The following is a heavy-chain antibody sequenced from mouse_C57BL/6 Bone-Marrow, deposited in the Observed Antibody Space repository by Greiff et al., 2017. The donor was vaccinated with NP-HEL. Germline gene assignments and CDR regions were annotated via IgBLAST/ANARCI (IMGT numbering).Heavy chain of an antibody. CDR3: ARRGTTVVRAMDY. CDR2: INPSNGGT. V-gene: IGHV1-53*01. Sequence: PGQGLEWIGTINPSNGGTNYNEKFKSKATLTVDKSSSTAYMQLSSLTSEDSAVYYCARRGTTVVRAMDYWGQGTSVTVSS. J-gene: IGHJ4*01. D-gene: IGHD1-1*01.